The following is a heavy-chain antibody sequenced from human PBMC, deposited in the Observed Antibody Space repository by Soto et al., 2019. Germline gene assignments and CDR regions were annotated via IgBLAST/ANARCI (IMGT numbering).Heavy chain of an antibody. Sequence: PGESLRVSCKGSGYTFTDYWIAWVRQVPGEGLEWMGIIYPGDSDTRYSPSFQGQVTISADKSISTAYLQWSSLKASDTAMYYCARSKKHDYWGQGTLVTVSS. CDR3: ARSKKHDY. CDR1: GYTFTDYW. J-gene: IGHJ4*02. V-gene: IGHV5-51*01. CDR2: IYPGDSDT.